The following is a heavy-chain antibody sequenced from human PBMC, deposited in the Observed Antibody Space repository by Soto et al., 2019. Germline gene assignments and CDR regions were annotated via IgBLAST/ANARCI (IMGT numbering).Heavy chain of an antibody. D-gene: IGHD2-2*01. CDR1: GFTFSSYA. V-gene: IGHV3-23*01. CDR3: AKVQIVVVPAASGSDY. CDR2: ISGSGGST. J-gene: IGHJ4*02. Sequence: PGGSLRLSCAASGFTFSSYAMSWVRQAPGKGLEWVSAISGSGGSTYYADSVKGRFTISRDNSKNTLYLQMNSLRAEDTAVYYCAKVQIVVVPAASGSDYWGQGTLVTVSS.